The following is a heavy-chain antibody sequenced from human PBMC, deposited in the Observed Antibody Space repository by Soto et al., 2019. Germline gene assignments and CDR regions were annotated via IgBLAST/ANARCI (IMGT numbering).Heavy chain of an antibody. Sequence: KASETLSLTCHFSVYSINSDYYWAWIRQPPGKGLEWIGSVYRTAIPLYNPSLKSRVSISVDMSKNQFSLNLTSVTAADTAVYYCARRGRLSERYFEPWGQGTRVSVSS. CDR1: VYSINSDYY. V-gene: IGHV4-38-2*01. J-gene: IGHJ5*02. D-gene: IGHD5-18*01. CDR3: ARRGRLSERYFEP. CDR2: VYRTAIP.